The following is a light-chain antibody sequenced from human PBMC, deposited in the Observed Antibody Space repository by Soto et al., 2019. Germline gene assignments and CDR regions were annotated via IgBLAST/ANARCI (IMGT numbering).Light chain of an antibody. J-gene: IGLJ1*01. Sequence: QSVLTQPASVSGSPGQSITISCTGTSSDVESYNLVSWYQQHPGKAPKVMIYDVSKRPSGVPDRFAGSKSGNTASLTLSGLQAEDEADYYCCSYAGSYTFYVFGTGTNVTVL. V-gene: IGLV2-11*01. CDR2: DVS. CDR1: SSDVESYNL. CDR3: CSYAGSYTFYV.